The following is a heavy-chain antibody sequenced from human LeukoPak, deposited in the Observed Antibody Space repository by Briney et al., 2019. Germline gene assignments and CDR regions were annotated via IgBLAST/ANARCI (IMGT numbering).Heavy chain of an antibody. CDR3: ARGPMVRGVIRPVGDY. J-gene: IGHJ4*02. CDR1: GYSFTSYW. D-gene: IGHD3-10*01. V-gene: IGHV5-51*01. Sequence: GESLKISCKGSGYSFTSYWIGWVRQVPGKGLEWMAIIYPSDSDTTYSPSFQGQVTISADKSISTAYLQWSSLKASDTAMYYCARGPMVRGVIRPVGDYWGQGTLVAVSS. CDR2: IYPSDSDT.